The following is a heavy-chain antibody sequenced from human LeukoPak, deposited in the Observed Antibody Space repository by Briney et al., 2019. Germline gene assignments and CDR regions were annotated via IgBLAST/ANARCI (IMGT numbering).Heavy chain of an antibody. CDR2: INPNSGGS. D-gene: IGHD3-10*02. CDR1: GYTLTTYY. CDR3: ASVRGFSTWFDP. V-gene: IGHV1-2*02. J-gene: IGHJ5*02. Sequence: GASVNVSCKASGYTLTTYYIHWVRQAPGQGLEWMGWINPNSGGSSYAQKFQGRVTMTRDTPTSTAYMELTRLRSDDTAVYYCASVRGFSTWFDPWGQGTLVTVSS.